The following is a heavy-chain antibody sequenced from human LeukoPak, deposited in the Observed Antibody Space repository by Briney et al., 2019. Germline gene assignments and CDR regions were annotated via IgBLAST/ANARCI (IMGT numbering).Heavy chain of an antibody. V-gene: IGHV4-59*08. CDR1: GGSISGYY. CDR3: ARHESYLDAFDI. CDR2: IYYSGTT. Sequence: SETLSLTCTVSGGSISGYYWSWIRQPPGKGVEWVGYIYYSGTTNYGRSLKSRLTISKDTSKNQISLKLSSVTAADTAVYYCARHESYLDAFDIWGQGTMVTVSS. J-gene: IGHJ3*02. D-gene: IGHD3-10*01.